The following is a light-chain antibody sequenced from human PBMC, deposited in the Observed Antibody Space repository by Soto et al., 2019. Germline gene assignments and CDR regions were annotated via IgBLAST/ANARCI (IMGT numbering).Light chain of an antibody. CDR3: QSYDSSLSGSYV. J-gene: IGLJ1*01. CDR1: SSNIGAGYD. CDR2: NNN. Sequence: QSVLTQPPSVSGAPGQRVTISCTGSSSNIGAGYDVHWYQRLPGTAPKVLIYNNNKRPSGVPDRFSGSKSGTSASLAITGLQAEDAADYYCQSYDSSLSGSYVFGTGTKLTVL. V-gene: IGLV1-40*01.